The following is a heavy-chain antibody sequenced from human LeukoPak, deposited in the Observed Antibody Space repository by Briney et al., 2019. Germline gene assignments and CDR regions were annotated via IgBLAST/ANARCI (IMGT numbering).Heavy chain of an antibody. D-gene: IGHD6-6*01. CDR2: ISSNGGST. CDR1: GFTFSSYA. CDR3: ARDKAGQLALFDY. J-gene: IGHJ4*02. V-gene: IGHV3-64*01. Sequence: QAGGSLRLSCAASGFTFSSYAMHWVRQAPGKGLEYVSAISSNGGSTYYANSVKGRFTISRDNSKNTLYLQMGSLRAEDMAVYYCARDKAGQLALFDYWGQGTLVTVSS.